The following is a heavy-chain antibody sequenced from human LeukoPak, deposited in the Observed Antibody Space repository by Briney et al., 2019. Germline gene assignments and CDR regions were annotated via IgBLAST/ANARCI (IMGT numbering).Heavy chain of an antibody. J-gene: IGHJ4*02. D-gene: IGHD4-17*01. CDR3: ARRRRGDYGRGYFDY. CDR1: GGSISSGSYY. V-gene: IGHV4-61*02. CDR2: IYTSGST. Sequence: SQTLSLTCTVSGGSISSGSYYWSWLRQPAGKGLEWIGRIYTSGSTNYNPSLKSRVTISVDTSKNQFSLKLSSVTAADTAVYYCARRRRGDYGRGYFDYWGQGTLVTVSS.